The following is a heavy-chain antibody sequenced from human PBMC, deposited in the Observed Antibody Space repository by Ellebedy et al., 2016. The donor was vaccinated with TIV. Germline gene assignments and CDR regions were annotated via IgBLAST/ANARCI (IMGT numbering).Heavy chain of an antibody. Sequence: GESLKISCAASGFVFSDYAIHWVRQVPGKGLEYVEGVSTTVVSISYATSVTGRFTVSRDFFKTTVYLQMGSLRREDMAVYYCARSLVATFPVFDSWGQGTLVTVSS. CDR3: ARSLVATFPVFDS. J-gene: IGHJ4*02. CDR1: GFVFSDYA. D-gene: IGHD5-12*01. V-gene: IGHV3-64*01. CDR2: VSTTVVSI.